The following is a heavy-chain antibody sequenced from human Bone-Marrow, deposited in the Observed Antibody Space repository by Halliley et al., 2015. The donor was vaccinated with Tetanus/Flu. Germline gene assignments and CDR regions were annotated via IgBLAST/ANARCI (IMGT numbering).Heavy chain of an antibody. CDR1: GGSISRYY. J-gene: IGHJ5*02. D-gene: IGHD7-27*01. V-gene: IGHV4-59*01. CDR3: ARGLGRRWFDP. Sequence: TLSLTCAVSGGSISRYYWSWIRQPPGKGLEWIGYLYYTGSTNYTHSLESRVTISADPSKNQFSLKMRSVTAADTAIYFCARGLGRRWFDPWGQGALVSVSS. CDR2: LYYTGST.